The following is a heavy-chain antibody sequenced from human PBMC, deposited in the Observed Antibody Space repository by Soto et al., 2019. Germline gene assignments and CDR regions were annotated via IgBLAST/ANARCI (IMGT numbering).Heavy chain of an antibody. J-gene: IGHJ4*02. D-gene: IGHD6-13*01. CDR1: GGSISGTTYS. Sequence: QLQLQESGSGLVKPSQTLSLTCAVSGGSISGTTYSWSWIRQPPGKGLEWIGYIYDSGNTYYNPSLKSQFSISVDRSKNQFSLKLSSVTAAATAVYYFARGQGAAAGHSNFDYWGQGALVTVSS. CDR3: ARGQGAAAGHSNFDY. CDR2: IYDSGNT. V-gene: IGHV4-30-2*01.